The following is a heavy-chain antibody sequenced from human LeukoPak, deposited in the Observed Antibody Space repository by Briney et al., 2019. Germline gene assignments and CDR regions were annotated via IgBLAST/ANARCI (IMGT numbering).Heavy chain of an antibody. D-gene: IGHD3-22*01. J-gene: IGHJ4*02. CDR1: GFTFSSYS. CDR2: ISSSSSTI. V-gene: IGHV3-48*01. CDR3: ARVYYDSSPDY. Sequence: GGSLRLSCAASGFTFSSYSMNWVRQAPGKGLEWVSYISSSSSTIYYADSVKGRFTISRDNAKNSLYLKMNSLKAEDTAVYYCARVYYDSSPDYWGQGTLVTASS.